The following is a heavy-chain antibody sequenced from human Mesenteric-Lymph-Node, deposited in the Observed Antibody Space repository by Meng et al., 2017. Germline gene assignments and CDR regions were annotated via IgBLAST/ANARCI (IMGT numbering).Heavy chain of an antibody. D-gene: IGHD3-10*01. CDR2: INPNSGGT. CDR1: GYTLTGYY. V-gene: IGHV1-2*06. Sequence: QVQLVPSGGGVKKPGASVTVSCKASGYTLTGYYMHWVRQAPGQGLEWMGRINPNSGGTNYAQKFQGRVTMTRDTSISTAYMELSRLRSDDTAVYYCAFHLSMDFDYWGQGTLVTVSS. J-gene: IGHJ4*02. CDR3: AFHLSMDFDY.